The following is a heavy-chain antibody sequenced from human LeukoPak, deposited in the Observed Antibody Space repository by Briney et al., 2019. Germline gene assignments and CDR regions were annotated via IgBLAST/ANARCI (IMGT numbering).Heavy chain of an antibody. V-gene: IGHV3-23*01. Sequence: GGSLRLSCETSQFTFRTYAMTWVRQAAEKGPEWVSATSGSGDKTYHADSVKGRFTISRDNSKNTVYLQMNRLRIEDTAEYYCAKEGEGYNYGYAYWGQGTLVTVSS. D-gene: IGHD5-18*01. J-gene: IGHJ4*02. CDR3: AKEGEGYNYGYAY. CDR1: QFTFRTYA. CDR2: TSGSGDKT.